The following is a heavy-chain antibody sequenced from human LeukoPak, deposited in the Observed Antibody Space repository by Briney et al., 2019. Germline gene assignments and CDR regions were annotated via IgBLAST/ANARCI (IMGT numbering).Heavy chain of an antibody. D-gene: IGHD1-26*01. CDR2: ISLAGQT. Sequence: SETLSLTCGVSGGSISGTNWWSWVRRPPGQGLEWIGEISLAGQTNYNPSLNGRVTMSLDKSSNQLSLNLTSVTAADTATYYCSRESGAFCPFGYWGQGTLVIVSS. V-gene: IGHV4/OR15-8*02. J-gene: IGHJ4*02. CDR1: GGSISGTNW. CDR3: SRESGAFCPFGY.